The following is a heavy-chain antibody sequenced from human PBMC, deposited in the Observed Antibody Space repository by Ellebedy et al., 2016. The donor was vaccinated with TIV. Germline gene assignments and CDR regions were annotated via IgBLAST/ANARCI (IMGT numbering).Heavy chain of an antibody. CDR1: GSTFSYFS. V-gene: IGHV3-48*02. D-gene: IGHD5-18*01. CDR3: AREAEAGMAPPDY. CDR2: ISSSSTTI. J-gene: IGHJ4*02. Sequence: GESLKISXAASGSTFSYFSMNWVRQAPGKGLEWVSYISSSSTTIYYADSVKGRFTISRDNAKNSLYLQMNSLRDEDTAVYYCAREAEAGMAPPDYWGQGTLVTVSS.